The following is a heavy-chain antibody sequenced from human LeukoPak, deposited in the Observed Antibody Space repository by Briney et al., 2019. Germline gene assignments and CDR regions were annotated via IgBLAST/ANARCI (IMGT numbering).Heavy chain of an antibody. Sequence: GGSLRLSCAASGFTFTTYWMHWVRQAPGKGLEWVSRIKGDEMTTNYADSVEGRFTISRDNAKNTVYLQMNSLRAEDTAVYYCARGKYGGYFIDYWGQGTLVTVSS. CDR1: GFTFTTYW. J-gene: IGHJ4*02. CDR3: ARGKYGGYFIDY. D-gene: IGHD5-12*01. CDR2: IKGDEMTT. V-gene: IGHV3-74*01.